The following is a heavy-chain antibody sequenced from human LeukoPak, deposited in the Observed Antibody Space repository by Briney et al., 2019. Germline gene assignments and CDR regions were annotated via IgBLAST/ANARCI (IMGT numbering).Heavy chain of an antibody. V-gene: IGHV3-33*06. CDR3: AKELRPNDN. Sequence: GGSLRHSCAASGFAFSSFGMHWVRRAPGKGLEWVAVIGDNGSDKYYADSVKGRFTISRDTSRNMLYLQMNSLRAEDTAVYYCAKELRPNDNWGQGTMVTVSS. D-gene: IGHD2-15*01. J-gene: IGHJ3*02. CDR1: GFAFSSFG. CDR2: IGDNGSDK.